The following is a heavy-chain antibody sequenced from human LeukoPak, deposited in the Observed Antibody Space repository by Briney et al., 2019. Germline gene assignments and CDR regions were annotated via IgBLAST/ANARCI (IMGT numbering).Heavy chain of an antibody. CDR2: ISYDGSNK. CDR3: ARDPTAEYYFDY. V-gene: IGHV3-30*04. D-gene: IGHD1-1*01. J-gene: IGHJ4*02. Sequence: GGSLRLSCAASGFTFSSYAMHWVHQAPGKGLEWVAVISYDGSNKYYADSVKGRFTISRDNSKNTLYLQMNSLRAEDTAVYYCARDPTAEYYFDYWGQGTLVTVSS. CDR1: GFTFSSYA.